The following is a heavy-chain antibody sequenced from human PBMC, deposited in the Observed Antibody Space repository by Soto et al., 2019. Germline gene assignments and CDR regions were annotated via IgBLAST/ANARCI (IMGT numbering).Heavy chain of an antibody. CDR1: GGTFSSYA. Sequence: ASVKVSCKVSGGTFSSYAISWVRQAPGQGLEWMGRIIPILGIANYAQKFQGRVTITADKSTSTAYMELSSLRSEDTAVYYCAHLGGYYYYYGMDVWGQGTTVTVSS. D-gene: IGHD2-15*01. CDR2: IIPILGIA. CDR3: AHLGGYYYYYGMDV. J-gene: IGHJ6*02. V-gene: IGHV1-69*04.